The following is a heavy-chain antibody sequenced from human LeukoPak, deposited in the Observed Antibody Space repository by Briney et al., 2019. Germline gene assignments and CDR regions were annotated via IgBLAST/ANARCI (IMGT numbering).Heavy chain of an antibody. J-gene: IGHJ4*02. CDR1: GITLSNYG. Sequence: GGSLRLSCPVSGITLSNYGMSWARQAPGKGLEWVAGISYSDGRPNYAGAVKGWFTICRDNPKNTLYLQMNSLRAEDTAVYFCAKRGVVIRVILVGFHKEAYYFDSWGQGALVTVSS. CDR3: AKRGVVIRVILVGFHKEAYYFDS. CDR2: ISYSDGRP. D-gene: IGHD3-22*01. V-gene: IGHV3-23*01.